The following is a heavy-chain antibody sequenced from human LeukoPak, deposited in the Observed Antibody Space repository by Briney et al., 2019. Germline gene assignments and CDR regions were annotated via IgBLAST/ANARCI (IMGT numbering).Heavy chain of an antibody. CDR1: GFTFSSYS. V-gene: IGHV3-48*01. CDR3: AREGSWTVTTIDY. J-gene: IGHJ4*02. D-gene: IGHD4-17*01. CDR2: ISSSSSTI. Sequence: GGSLRLSCAASGFTFSSYSMNWVRQAPGKGLEGVSFISSSSSTIYYADSVKGRFTISRDNAKNSLYLQMNSLRAEDTAVYYCAREGSWTVTTIDYWGQGTLVTVSS.